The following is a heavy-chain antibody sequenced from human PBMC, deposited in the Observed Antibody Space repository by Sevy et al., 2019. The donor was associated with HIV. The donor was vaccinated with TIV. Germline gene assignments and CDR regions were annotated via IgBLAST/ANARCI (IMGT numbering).Heavy chain of an antibody. D-gene: IGHD5-12*01. CDR3: ASQRGGYERLYYFDS. J-gene: IGHJ4*02. V-gene: IGHV3-48*01. CDR1: GFTYS. CDR2: ISDSSATI. Sequence: GGSLRLSCVASGFTYSMNWVLQAPGKGLEWVSYISDSSATIHYADSVKGRFTISRDNAKNSLYLQMNTLRAEDTAVYYCASQRGGYERLYYFDSWGQGTLVTVSS.